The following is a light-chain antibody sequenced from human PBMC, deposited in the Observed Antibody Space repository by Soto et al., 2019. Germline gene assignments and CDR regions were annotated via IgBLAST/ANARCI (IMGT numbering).Light chain of an antibody. V-gene: IGKV3-11*01. CDR1: QSVQSY. CDR3: QHRSSWPVT. J-gene: IGKJ5*01. CDR2: GSS. Sequence: EVVLTQSPVTLSLSPGERATLSCRASQSVQSYLAWYQQKPGQAPRLLIYGSSNRATGVPARFSGSGSGTDFTLTISTLEPEDFAVYYCQHRSSWPVTFGQGTRLEIK.